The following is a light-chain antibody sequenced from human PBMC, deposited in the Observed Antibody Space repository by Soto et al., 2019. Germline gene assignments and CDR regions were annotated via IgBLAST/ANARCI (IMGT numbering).Light chain of an antibody. CDR3: QQYGSSPPVT. CDR2: GAS. V-gene: IGKV3-20*01. Sequence: EIVLTQSPGTLSLSPGERATLSCRASQSVSSSYLAWYQQKPGQAPRLLIYGASSRATGIPHRFSGSGSGTDFTLTISRLEPEDFAVYYCQQYGSSPPVTFGQGTKVEIK. CDR1: QSVSSSY. J-gene: IGKJ1*01.